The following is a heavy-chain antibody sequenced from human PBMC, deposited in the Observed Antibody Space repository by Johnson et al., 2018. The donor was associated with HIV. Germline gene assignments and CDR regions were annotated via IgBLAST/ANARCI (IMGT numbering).Heavy chain of an antibody. J-gene: IGHJ3*02. V-gene: IGHV3-33*08. Sequence: QVQLVESGGGVVQPGRSLRLSCAASGFTFSSYGMHWVRQAPGKGLEWVAVIWYDGSNKYYADSVKGRFTISRDNSKNTLYLQMNSLRAEDTAVDYCARLVTIFGVVKGAFDIWGQGTMVTVSS. D-gene: IGHD3-3*01. CDR3: ARLVTIFGVVKGAFDI. CDR1: GFTFSSYG. CDR2: IWYDGSNK.